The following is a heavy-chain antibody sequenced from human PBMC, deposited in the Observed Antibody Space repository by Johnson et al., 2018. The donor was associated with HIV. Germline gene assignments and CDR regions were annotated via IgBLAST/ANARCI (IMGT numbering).Heavy chain of an antibody. D-gene: IGHD6-6*01. CDR3: ARDRYSSSSGAFDI. Sequence: VQLVESGGGVVQPGGSLRLSCAASGFTVRSNYMTWVRQAPGKGLEWVSVIYSGGSSTYADSVKGRFTISRDNAKDSLYLQMNSLRAEDTALYYCARDRYSSSSGAFDIWGQGTMVTVSS. CDR1: GFTVRSNY. CDR2: IYSGGSS. V-gene: IGHV3-53*01. J-gene: IGHJ3*02.